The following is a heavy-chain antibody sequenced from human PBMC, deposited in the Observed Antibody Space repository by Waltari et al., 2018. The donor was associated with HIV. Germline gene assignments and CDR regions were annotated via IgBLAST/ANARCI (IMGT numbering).Heavy chain of an antibody. CDR1: GFTLTDYS. CDR3: ARDSRGTSWSLNWFDP. Sequence: EVQLVASGGGLVKPGGSLRLSCAPSGFTLTDYSINWVRQSPGKGLEWVSSISSSGSFIYYADSVKGRFTISRDNAQNSMYLQMNNLRADDSAMYYCARDSRGTSWSLNWFDPWGQGTLVTVSS. V-gene: IGHV3-21*02. J-gene: IGHJ5*02. CDR2: ISSSGSFI. D-gene: IGHD6-13*01.